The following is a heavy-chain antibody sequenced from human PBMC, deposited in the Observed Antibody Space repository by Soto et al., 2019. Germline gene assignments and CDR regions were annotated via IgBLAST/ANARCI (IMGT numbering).Heavy chain of an antibody. Sequence: QVHLQESGPRLVEPSETLSLTCTVSGDSIRNSGHYWGWVRQPPGKGLEWIGSVYYSGTSSRKPSLKSRLTMSVDTSKTQFSLKLTSVTAADTAIYYCARPATVAPPDAFQVWSQGTLVTVSS. CDR2: VYYSGTS. V-gene: IGHV4-39*01. J-gene: IGHJ3*01. CDR1: GDSIRNSGHY. CDR3: ARPATVAPPDAFQV. D-gene: IGHD6-19*01.